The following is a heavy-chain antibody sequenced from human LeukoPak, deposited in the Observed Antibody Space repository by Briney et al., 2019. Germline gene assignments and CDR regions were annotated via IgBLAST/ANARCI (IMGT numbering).Heavy chain of an antibody. CDR1: GGSISSISSNN. CDR3: ARLPTGYPNWFDT. Sequence: NASGTLSLTCAVSGGSISSISSNNWAWIRQPPGKGLELIAAIHYTGSTYYNPSFMSRVTISVDTSKNQFSLKLNSLTATDTAVYYCARLPTGYPNWFDTWGQGILVTVSS. CDR2: IHYTGST. D-gene: IGHD5-18*01. V-gene: IGHV4-39*01. J-gene: IGHJ5*02.